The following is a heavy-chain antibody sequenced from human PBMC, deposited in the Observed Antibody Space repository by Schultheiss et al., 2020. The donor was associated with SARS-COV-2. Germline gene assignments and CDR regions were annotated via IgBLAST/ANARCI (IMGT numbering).Heavy chain of an antibody. CDR3: ARGPESNCSGGSCYSNYYCGMDV. J-gene: IGHJ6*02. CDR1: GFTFSSYG. Sequence: GESLKISCAASGFTFSSYGMHWVRQAPGKGLEWVAVIWYDGSNKYYADSVKGRFTISRDNSKNTLYLQMNSLRAEDTAVYYCARGPESNCSGGSCYSNYYCGMDVWGQGATVTVSS. V-gene: IGHV3-33*01. CDR2: IWYDGSNK. D-gene: IGHD2-15*01.